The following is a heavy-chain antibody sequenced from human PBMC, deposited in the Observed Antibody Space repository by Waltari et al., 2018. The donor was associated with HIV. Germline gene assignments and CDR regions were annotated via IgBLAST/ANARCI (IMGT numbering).Heavy chain of an antibody. CDR2: IWYNGSKT. CDR1: GFTFNNYG. V-gene: IGHV3-33*01. D-gene: IGHD4-4*01. J-gene: IGHJ4*02. Sequence: QVQLVESGGGVVQPGGSLRLSCAASGFTFNNYGIHWVRQAPGKGVEWVAVIWYNGSKTYYEGSVKCRFTISRDTSKNTVYLQMSSLRAEDMALYYCARDQEFMTTVTPLAYWGQGTPVTVSS. CDR3: ARDQEFMTTVTPLAY.